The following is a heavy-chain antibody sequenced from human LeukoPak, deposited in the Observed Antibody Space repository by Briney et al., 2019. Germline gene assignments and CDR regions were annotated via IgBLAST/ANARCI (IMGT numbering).Heavy chain of an antibody. CDR2: ISAYNGNT. CDR3: ARDSLGSMEY. V-gene: IGHV1-18*01. D-gene: IGHD3-16*01. Sequence: SVKVSCKASGYTFTHYGINWLRQAPGQGLEWMGWISAYNGNTNYAQRLQARGTMTTDTSTSTAYMELRSLRSDDTAVYYCARDSLGSMEYWGQGTLVTVSS. J-gene: IGHJ4*02. CDR1: GYTFTHYG.